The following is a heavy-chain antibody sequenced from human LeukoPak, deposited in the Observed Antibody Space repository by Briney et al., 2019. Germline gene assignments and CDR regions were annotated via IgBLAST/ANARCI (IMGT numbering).Heavy chain of an antibody. J-gene: IGHJ4*02. CDR1: GGSISSSSYY. D-gene: IGHD6-13*01. Sequence: SETLSLTCSVSGGSISSSSYYWGWIRQPPGKGLEWIGSIYYSGSTYYNPSLKSRVTISVDTSKNQFSLKLSSVTAADTAVYYCAGAAADDFDYWGQGTLVTVSS. CDR3: AGAAADDFDY. V-gene: IGHV4-39*07. CDR2: IYYSGST.